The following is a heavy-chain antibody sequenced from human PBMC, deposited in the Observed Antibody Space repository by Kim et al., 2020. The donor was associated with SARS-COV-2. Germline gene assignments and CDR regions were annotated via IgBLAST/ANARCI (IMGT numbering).Heavy chain of an antibody. CDR2: IYYSGST. D-gene: IGHD2-21*02. CDR3: ARPGCGGDCYSRKRAFDI. J-gene: IGHJ3*02. Sequence: SETLSLTCTVSGGSISSSSYYWGWIRQPPGKGLEWIGSIYYSGSTYYNPSLKSRVTISVDTSKNQFSLKLSSVTAADTAVYYCARPGCGGDCYSRKRAFDIWGQGTMVTVSS. CDR1: GGSISSSSYY. V-gene: IGHV4-39*01.